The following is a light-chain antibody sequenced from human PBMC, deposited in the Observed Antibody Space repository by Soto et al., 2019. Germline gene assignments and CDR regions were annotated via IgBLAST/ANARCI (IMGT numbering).Light chain of an antibody. CDR2: DAS. CDR1: QSISSY. Sequence: ETVLTQFPATLSLSPGERATLSCRASQSISSYLAWYQQKPGQAPRLLIYDASNRATGIPARFSGSASGTDFTLTISSLEPVDFAVYYCQQRNTWPLTFGGGTKVEIK. J-gene: IGKJ4*01. V-gene: IGKV3-11*01. CDR3: QQRNTWPLT.